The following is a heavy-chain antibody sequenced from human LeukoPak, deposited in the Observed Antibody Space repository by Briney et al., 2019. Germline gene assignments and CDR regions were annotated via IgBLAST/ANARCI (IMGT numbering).Heavy chain of an antibody. D-gene: IGHD2-2*01. V-gene: IGHV1-2*02. J-gene: IGHJ6*02. Sequence: ASVKLSFKASGYTFTVYYMHWGRQAPGQGLEWMGWSNPNSGGTNYAQKFQGRVTMTRDTSISTAYMELSRLRADDTAVYYCASNPPTSSTYYYYGMDVWGQGTTVTVSS. CDR2: SNPNSGGT. CDR3: ASNPPTSSTYYYYGMDV. CDR1: GYTFTVYY.